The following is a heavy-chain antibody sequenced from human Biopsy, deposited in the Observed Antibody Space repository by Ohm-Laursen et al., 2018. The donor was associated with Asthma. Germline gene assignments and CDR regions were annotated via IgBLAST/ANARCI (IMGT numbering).Heavy chain of an antibody. CDR2: VNFVFGTT. CDR1: GGTFNTYV. D-gene: IGHD2-2*01. Sequence: SVKASCKPLGGTFNTYVIGWARQAPGQGLEWMGGVNFVFGTTTYPQKFQDRVTITADDSTSTVYMELSSLRSEDTAVYYCARKAGSCISRTCYSLDFWGQGTLVTVSS. J-gene: IGHJ4*02. V-gene: IGHV1-69*13. CDR3: ARKAGSCISRTCYSLDF.